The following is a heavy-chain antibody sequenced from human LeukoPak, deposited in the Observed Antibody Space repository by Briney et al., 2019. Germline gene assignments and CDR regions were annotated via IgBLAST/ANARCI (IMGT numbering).Heavy chain of an antibody. V-gene: IGHV3-21*01. CDR2: LSSSSSYI. Sequence: PGGSLRLSCAASGFTFSSYSMKWVRQAPGKGLEWVSSLSSSSSYIYYADSVRGRFTISRDNAKNSLYLQMNSLSAEDTAVYYCARDVAFDYWGQGTLVTVSS. J-gene: IGHJ4*02. CDR1: GFTFSSYS. CDR3: ARDVAFDY. D-gene: IGHD5-12*01.